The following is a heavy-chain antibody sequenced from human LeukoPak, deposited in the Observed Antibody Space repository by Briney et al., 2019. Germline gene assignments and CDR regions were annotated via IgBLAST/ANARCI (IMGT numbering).Heavy chain of an antibody. CDR1: GLTFSRYN. V-gene: IGHV3-48*04. J-gene: IGHJ4*02. Sequence: GGSLRLSCAASGLTFSRYNMNWVRQAPGKGLEWISYISPSGSSTHYADSVKGRFTISRDNAKNSLYLQMNSLRAEDTAVYYCARDEYYYYGSGSYYRKSLDYWGQGTLVTVSS. CDR3: ARDEYYYYGSGSYYRKSLDY. CDR2: ISPSGSST. D-gene: IGHD3-10*01.